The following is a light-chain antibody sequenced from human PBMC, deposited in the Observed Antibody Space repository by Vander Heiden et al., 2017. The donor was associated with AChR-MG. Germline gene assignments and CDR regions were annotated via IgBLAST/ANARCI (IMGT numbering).Light chain of an antibody. Sequence: EIVLTQSPGTLSLSPGERATLSCRASQSASSSYLAWYQQKPGQAPRLLIYGASSRATGIPDRFSGSGSGTDFTLTISRLEPEDFAVYYCQQYGSSQVWTFGQGTKVEIK. CDR3: QQYGSSQVWT. CDR1: QSASSSY. V-gene: IGKV3-20*01. J-gene: IGKJ1*01. CDR2: GAS.